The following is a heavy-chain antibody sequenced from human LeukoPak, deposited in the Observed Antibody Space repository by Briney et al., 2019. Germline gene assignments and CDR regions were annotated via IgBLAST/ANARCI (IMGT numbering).Heavy chain of an antibody. CDR2: IYYSGST. D-gene: IGHD3-3*01. V-gene: IGHV4-59*01. J-gene: IGHJ5*02. CDR3: ARTPYDFWSGYYQYNWFDP. Sequence: SETLSLTCTVSCGSISSYYWSWIRQPPGKGLEWIGYIYYSGSTNYNPSLKSRVTISVDTSKNQFSLKLSSVTAADTAVYYCARTPYDFWSGYYQYNWFDPWGQGTLVTVSS. CDR1: CGSISSYY.